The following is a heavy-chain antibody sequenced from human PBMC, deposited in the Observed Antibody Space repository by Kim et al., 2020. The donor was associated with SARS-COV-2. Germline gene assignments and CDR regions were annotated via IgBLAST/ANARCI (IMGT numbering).Heavy chain of an antibody. V-gene: IGHV3-7*01. CDR1: GFTFSSYW. Sequence: GGSLRLSCAASGFTFSSYWMSWVRQAPGKGLEWVANVKQDGSERNYVDSVKGRFTISRDNAKNSLYLQMDSLRVEDTAVYYCARGPGSYYSHWGQGTLVT. J-gene: IGHJ4*02. CDR3: ARGPGSYYSH. CDR2: VKQDGSER. D-gene: IGHD3-10*01.